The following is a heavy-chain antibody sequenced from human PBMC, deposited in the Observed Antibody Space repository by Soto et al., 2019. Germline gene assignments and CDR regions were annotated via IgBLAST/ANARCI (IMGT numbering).Heavy chain of an antibody. D-gene: IGHD2-15*01. Sequence: QVQLVQSGAEVKKPGASVKVSCKASGYTFSSYGISWVRQGPGQGLEWMGWISVYNGNKMYAQKFQGRVTMTTDTSTTTAYMELRSLSSDDTAVYYCARDCSGGRCSTAYWGQGPLVTVSS. CDR3: ARDCSGGRCSTAY. J-gene: IGHJ4*02. CDR2: ISVYNGNK. CDR1: GYTFSSYG. V-gene: IGHV1-18*01.